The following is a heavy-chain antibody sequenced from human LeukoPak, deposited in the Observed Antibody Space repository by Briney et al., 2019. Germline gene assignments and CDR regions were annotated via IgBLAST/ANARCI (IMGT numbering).Heavy chain of an antibody. J-gene: IGHJ6*02. CDR3: AESTVVTRYYYYGMDV. CDR1: GGTFSSYA. Sequence: GASVKVSCKASGGTFSSYAISWVRQAPGQGLEWMGGIIPIFGTANYAQKFQGRVTITADESTSTAYMELSSLRSEDTAVYYCAESTVVTRYYYYGMDVWSQGTTVTVSS. CDR2: IIPIFGTA. D-gene: IGHD4-23*01. V-gene: IGHV1-69*13.